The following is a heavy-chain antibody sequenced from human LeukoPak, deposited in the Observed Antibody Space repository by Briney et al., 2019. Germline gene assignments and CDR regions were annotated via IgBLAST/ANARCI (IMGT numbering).Heavy chain of an antibody. CDR2: IIPIFGTA. V-gene: IGHV1-69*13. D-gene: IGHD5-24*01. Sequence: SVKVSCKASGGTFSSYAISWVRQAPGQGLEWMGGIIPIFGTANYAQKFQGRVTITADESTSTAYMELSSLRSEDTAVYYCASPRDGYNPFDYWGQGTLVTVSS. CDR3: ASPRDGYNPFDY. J-gene: IGHJ4*02. CDR1: GGTFSSYA.